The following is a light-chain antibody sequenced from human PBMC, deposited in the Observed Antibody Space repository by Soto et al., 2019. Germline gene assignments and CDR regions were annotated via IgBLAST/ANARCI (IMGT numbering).Light chain of an antibody. V-gene: IGKV3-11*01. CDR3: QQRSNWPPTWT. CDR2: DAS. J-gene: IGKJ1*01. Sequence: EIVLTQSPATLSSSPGERATPSCRASKSVSSYLAWYPQKPGQAPRLLIYDASNRATGIPARFSGSGSVTDFTLTISSLEPEDFAIYYCQQRSNWPPTWTFGQGTKVEIK. CDR1: KSVSSY.